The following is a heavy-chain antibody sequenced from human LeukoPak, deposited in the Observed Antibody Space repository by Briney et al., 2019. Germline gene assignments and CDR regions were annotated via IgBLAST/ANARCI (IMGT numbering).Heavy chain of an antibody. D-gene: IGHD6-13*01. CDR2: IWYDGSNK. V-gene: IGHV3-33*01. J-gene: IGHJ6*02. Sequence: GRSLRLSCAASGFTFSSYGMHWVRQAPGKGLGWVAVIWYDGSNKYYADSVKGRFAISRDNSKNTLYLQMNSLRAEDTAVYYCARDTIAAAGTNYYYGMDVWGQGTTVTVSS. CDR3: ARDTIAAAGTNYYYGMDV. CDR1: GFTFSSYG.